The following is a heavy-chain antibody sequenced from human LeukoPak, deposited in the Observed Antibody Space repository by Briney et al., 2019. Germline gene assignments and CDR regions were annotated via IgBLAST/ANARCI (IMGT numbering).Heavy chain of an antibody. J-gene: IGHJ4*02. V-gene: IGHV3-53*01. Sequence: GGSLRLSCAASGFTFSDYYMSWIRQAPGKGLEWVSVIYSGGSTYYADSVKGRFTISRDNSKNTLYLQMNSLRAEDTAVYYCARVVVAALDYWGQGTLVTVSS. CDR2: IYSGGST. CDR3: ARVVVAALDY. D-gene: IGHD2-15*01. CDR1: GFTFSDYY.